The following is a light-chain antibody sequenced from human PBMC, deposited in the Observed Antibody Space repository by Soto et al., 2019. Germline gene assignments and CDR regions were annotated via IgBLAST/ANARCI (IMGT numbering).Light chain of an antibody. CDR2: GAS. Sequence: EIVLTQSPGTLSLSPGERATLSCRASQSVSSSFLAWYQQKPGQAPRLLIYGASSRATGIPDRFRGSGSGTDVTLTISRLESEDFAVYSCQQYGSSPWTFGQGTKVEIK. CDR1: QSVSSSF. CDR3: QQYGSSPWT. J-gene: IGKJ1*01. V-gene: IGKV3-20*01.